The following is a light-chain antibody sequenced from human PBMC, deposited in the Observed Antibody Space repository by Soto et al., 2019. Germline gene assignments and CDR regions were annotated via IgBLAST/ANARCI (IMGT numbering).Light chain of an antibody. CDR2: EVI. CDR1: SSDIGNYNL. V-gene: IGLV2-23*02. CDR3: CSYAGSRFYV. Sequence: QSALTQPASVSGSPGQSITISCTGTSSDIGNYNLVSWFHHHPDKAPKLVIYEVIKRPSGVSNRFSGSKSGNTASLTISGLQADDEGDYYCCSYAGSRFYVFGPGTKVTVL. J-gene: IGLJ1*01.